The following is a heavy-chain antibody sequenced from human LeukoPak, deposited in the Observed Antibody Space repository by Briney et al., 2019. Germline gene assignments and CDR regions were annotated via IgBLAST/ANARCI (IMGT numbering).Heavy chain of an antibody. CDR3: ARKHSSGWYEGIDY. CDR2: ISAYNGNT. J-gene: IGHJ4*02. D-gene: IGHD6-19*01. Sequence: ASVKVSCKASEGTFSSYAISWVRQAPGQGLEWMGWISAYNGNTNYAQKLQGRVTMTTDTSTSTAYMELRSLRSDDTAVYYCARKHSSGWYEGIDYWGQGTLVTVSS. CDR1: EGTFSSYA. V-gene: IGHV1-18*01.